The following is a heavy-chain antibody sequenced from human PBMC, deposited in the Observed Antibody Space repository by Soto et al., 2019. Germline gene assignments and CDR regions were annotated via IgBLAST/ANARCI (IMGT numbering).Heavy chain of an antibody. D-gene: IGHD3-16*02. J-gene: IGHJ4*02. V-gene: IGHV3-33*01. CDR1: GFTFSSYG. Sequence: QVQLVESGGGVVQPGRSLRLSCAASGFTFSSYGMHWVRQAPGKGLEWVAVIWYDGSNKYYADSVKGRFTISRDNSKSTLYLQMNSLRAEDTAVYYCARDLRLGELSLDYWGQGTLVTVSS. CDR2: IWYDGSNK. CDR3: ARDLRLGELSLDY.